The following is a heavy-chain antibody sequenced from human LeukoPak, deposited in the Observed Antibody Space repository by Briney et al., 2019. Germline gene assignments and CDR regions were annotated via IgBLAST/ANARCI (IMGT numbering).Heavy chain of an antibody. D-gene: IGHD6-13*01. Sequence: GESLKISCKGSGYSFTNYWIGWVRQLPGKGLKWMGIIYPGDSDARYSPSFQGQVTISADKSISTAYLQWSSLKASDTAMYYCARLSSSWYSAWFDPWGQGTLVTVSS. J-gene: IGHJ5*02. CDR2: IYPGDSDA. CDR1: GYSFTNYW. CDR3: ARLSSSWYSAWFDP. V-gene: IGHV5-51*01.